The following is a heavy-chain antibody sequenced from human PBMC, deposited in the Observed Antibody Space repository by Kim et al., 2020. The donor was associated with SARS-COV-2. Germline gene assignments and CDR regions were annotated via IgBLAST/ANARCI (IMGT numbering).Heavy chain of an antibody. J-gene: IGHJ4*02. Sequence: TISCADSVKGRFTISRDNAKNSLYLQRSSLRADDTAVYYCARSAESDFWGQGILVTVSS. CDR3: ARSAESDF. V-gene: IGHV3-11*01. CDR2: TI.